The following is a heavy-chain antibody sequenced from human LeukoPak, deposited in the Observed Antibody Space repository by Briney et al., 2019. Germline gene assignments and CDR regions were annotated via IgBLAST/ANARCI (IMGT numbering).Heavy chain of an antibody. CDR1: GGTFSSYA. CDR3: ASSGSYYKADY. D-gene: IGHD3-10*01. J-gene: IGHJ4*02. Sequence: SVKVSCKASGGTFSSYAISWARQAPGRGLEWMGGIIPIFGTANYAQKFQGRVTITADESTSTAYMELSSLRSEDTAVYYCASSGSYYKADYWGQGTLVTVSS. CDR2: IIPIFGTA. V-gene: IGHV1-69*01.